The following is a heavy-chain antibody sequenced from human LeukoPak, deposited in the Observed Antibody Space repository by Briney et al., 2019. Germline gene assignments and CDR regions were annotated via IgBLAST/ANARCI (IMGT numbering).Heavy chain of an antibody. CDR2: IRGGGANP. J-gene: IGHJ3*02. CDR3: AKCSYTYGNDAYDI. V-gene: IGHV3-23*01. D-gene: IGHD5-18*01. Sequence: GGSLRLSCAASGVTFSNFAMNWVRQAPGKGLEWVSSIRGGGANPHYADSVKGRFTISRDNSKNTLYMEMNSLRAEDTAVYYCAKCSYTYGNDAYDIWGQGTMVTVSS. CDR1: GVTFSNFA.